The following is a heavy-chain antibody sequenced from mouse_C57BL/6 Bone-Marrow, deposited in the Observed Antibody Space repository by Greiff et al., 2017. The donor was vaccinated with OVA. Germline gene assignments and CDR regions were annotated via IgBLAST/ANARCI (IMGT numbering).Heavy chain of an antibody. CDR1: GYAFTNYL. V-gene: IGHV1-54*01. Sequence: VQLQQSGAELVRPGTSVKVSCKASGYAFTNYLIEWVKQRPGQGLEWIGVINPGSGGTNYNEKFKGKATLTADKSSSTAYMQLSSLTSEDSAVYFCARGDYGSSQASYFDYWGQGTTLTVSS. CDR3: ARGDYGSSQASYFDY. CDR2: INPGSGGT. D-gene: IGHD1-1*01. J-gene: IGHJ2*01.